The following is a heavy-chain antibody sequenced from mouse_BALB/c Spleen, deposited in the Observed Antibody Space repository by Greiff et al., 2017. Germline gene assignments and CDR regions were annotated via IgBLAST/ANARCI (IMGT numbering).Heavy chain of an antibody. CDR2: ISYSGST. CDR3: ASPYGSFDY. D-gene: IGHD2-2*01. J-gene: IGHJ2*01. V-gene: IGHV3-2*02. CDR1: GYSITSDYA. Sequence: VQLKESGPGLVKPSQSLSLTCTVTGYSITSDYAWNWIRQFPGNKLEWMGYISYSGSTSYNPSLKSRISITRDTSKNQFFLQLNSVTTEDTATYYCASPYGSFDYWGQGTTLTVSS.